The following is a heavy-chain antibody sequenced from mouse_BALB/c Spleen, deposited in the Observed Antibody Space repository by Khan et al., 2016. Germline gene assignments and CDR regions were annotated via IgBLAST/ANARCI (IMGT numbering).Heavy chain of an antibody. CDR3: ASYYYGSSYAMDY. CDR2: INPSTGYT. D-gene: IGHD1-1*01. J-gene: IGHJ4*01. CDR1: GYTFTSYW. V-gene: IGHV1-7*01. Sequence: QVQLQQPGAELAKPGASVKMSCKASGYTFTSYWMHWVKQRPGQGLEWIGYINPSTGYTEYNQKFKDKATLTADKSSSTAYMQLSSLTSEDSAVYYWASYYYGSSYAMDYWGQGTSVTVSS.